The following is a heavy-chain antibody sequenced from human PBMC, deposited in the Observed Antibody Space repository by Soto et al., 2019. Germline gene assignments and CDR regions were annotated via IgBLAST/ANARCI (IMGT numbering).Heavy chain of an antibody. Sequence: SETLSLTCAVYGGSFSGYYWSWIRQPPGKGLEWIGEINHSGSTNYNPSLKSRVTISVDTSKNQFSLKLSSVTAADTAVYYCASSYYYDSSGYYSYFDYWGQGTLVTVSS. CDR3: ASSYYYDSSGYYSYFDY. D-gene: IGHD3-22*01. CDR1: GGSFSGYY. V-gene: IGHV4-34*01. J-gene: IGHJ4*02. CDR2: INHSGST.